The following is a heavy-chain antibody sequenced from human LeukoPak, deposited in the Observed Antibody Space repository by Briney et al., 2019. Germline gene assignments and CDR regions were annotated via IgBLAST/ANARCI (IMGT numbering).Heavy chain of an antibody. J-gene: IGHJ4*02. V-gene: IGHV4-34*01. CDR3: ARGWRTGVVRGAPGY. CDR2: INHSGST. D-gene: IGHD3-10*01. CDR1: GGSFSGYY. Sequence: SETLSLTCAVYGGSFSGYYWSWIRQPPGKGLEWIGEINHSGSTNYNPSLKSRVTITVDTSKNQFSLKLSSVTAADTAGYYCARGWRTGVVRGAPGYWGQGTLVTVSS.